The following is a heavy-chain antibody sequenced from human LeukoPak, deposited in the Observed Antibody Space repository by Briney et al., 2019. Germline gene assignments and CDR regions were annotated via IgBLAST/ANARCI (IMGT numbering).Heavy chain of an antibody. D-gene: IGHD3/OR15-3a*01. CDR3: VLDLFSSFAFDI. CDR2: INSDGSST. CDR1: GFTFSRYW. V-gene: IGHV3-74*01. J-gene: IGHJ3*02. Sequence: GGSLRLSCAASGFTFSRYWMHWVRHALGKGLLRVSRINSDGSSTYYADSVKGRFTTPRDNAKNALHLQMNSLTAEDTAVYYCVLDLFSSFAFDIWGQGTMVTVSS.